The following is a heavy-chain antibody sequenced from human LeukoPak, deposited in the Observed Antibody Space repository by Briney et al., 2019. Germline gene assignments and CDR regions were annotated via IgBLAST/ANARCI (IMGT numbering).Heavy chain of an antibody. CDR2: INHSGST. CDR3: ARFGYYDFWSGYDVG. Sequence: SETLSLTCAVSGGSISSDYWSWIRQPPGKGLEWIGEINHSGSTNYNPSLKSRVTISVDTSKNQFSLKLSSVTAADTAVYYCARFGYYDFWSGYDVGWGQGTLVTVSS. J-gene: IGHJ4*02. V-gene: IGHV4-34*01. D-gene: IGHD3-3*01. CDR1: GGSISSDY.